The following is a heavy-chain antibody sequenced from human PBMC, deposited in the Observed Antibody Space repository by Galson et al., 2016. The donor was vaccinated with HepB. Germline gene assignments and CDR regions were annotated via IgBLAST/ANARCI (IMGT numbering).Heavy chain of an antibody. J-gene: IGHJ2*01. Sequence: SLRLSRADSGFTFSSDSMNWVRQAPGKGLEWISSISRSSSLIYYADSVTGRFTISRDNAKRSLYLQMNSLRVEDTAVYYCVREGGYCYGDSCRYFDLWGRGTVVTGSS. CDR3: VREGGYCYGDSCRYFDL. D-gene: IGHD2-15*01. CDR1: GFTFSSDS. V-gene: IGHV3-21*01. CDR2: ISRSSSLI.